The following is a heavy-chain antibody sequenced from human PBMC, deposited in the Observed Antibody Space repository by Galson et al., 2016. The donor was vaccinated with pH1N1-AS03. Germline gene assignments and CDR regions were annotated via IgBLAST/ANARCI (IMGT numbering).Heavy chain of an antibody. D-gene: IGHD6-19*01. V-gene: IGHV2-5*01. CDR3: ARRSDGGGRFVVFFDS. J-gene: IGHJ4*02. CDR2: IYWNDDK. Sequence: PALVKPTQTLTLTCTFSGFSLNTGGEGVAWIRQPPGGALEWLALIYWNDDKRYTPSLKTRLTITKDTSKNQVVLTLTNVDPVDTATYYCARRSDGGGRFVVFFDSWVPGTLVTVS. CDR1: GFSLNTGGEG.